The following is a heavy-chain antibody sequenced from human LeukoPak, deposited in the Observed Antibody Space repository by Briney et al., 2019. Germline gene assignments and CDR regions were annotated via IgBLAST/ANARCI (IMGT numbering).Heavy chain of an antibody. CDR1: GDCGSSNSAA. V-gene: IGHV6-1*01. CDR2: TYYRSKWFI. J-gene: IGHJ4*02. Sequence: SQTFSLTCGFSGDCGSSNSAAWNWIRQSPSRGLEWLGSTYYRSKWFINYAPSVKSRIIINPDTPKNQVSLQLNSVTPEDTAVYYCTRSDCSSGRCPGFDNWGQGTLVTVSS. D-gene: IGHD6-19*01. CDR3: TRSDCSSGRCPGFDN.